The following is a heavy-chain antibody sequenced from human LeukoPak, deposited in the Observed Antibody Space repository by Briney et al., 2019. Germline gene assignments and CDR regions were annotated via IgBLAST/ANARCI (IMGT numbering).Heavy chain of an antibody. CDR2: IRQDGGEK. CDR3: ARALDSGAVMNFDY. J-gene: IGHJ4*02. CDR1: GFTFSSYW. Sequence: PGGSLRLSCAASGFTFSSYWMSWVRQAPGKGLEWVANIRQDGGEKRYVDSVKGRFTISRDNAKNSLYLQINSLRAEDTAVYYCARALDSGAVMNFDYWGQGTLVTVSS. V-gene: IGHV3-7*01. D-gene: IGHD5-18*01.